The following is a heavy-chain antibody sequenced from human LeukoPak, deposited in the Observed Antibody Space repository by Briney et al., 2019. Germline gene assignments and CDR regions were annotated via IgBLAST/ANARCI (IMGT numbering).Heavy chain of an antibody. J-gene: IGHJ6*03. CDR3: ARGARITMIVVPYYYYMDV. CDR2: IYYSGST. V-gene: IGHV4-39*01. Sequence: SETLSLTCAVSGGSISSNSYYWGWIRQPPGKGLEWIGSIYYSGSTYYNPSLKSRVTISVDTSKNQFSLKLSSVTAADTAVYYCARGARITMIVVPYYYYMDVWGKGTTVTVSS. CDR1: GGSISSNSYY. D-gene: IGHD3-22*01.